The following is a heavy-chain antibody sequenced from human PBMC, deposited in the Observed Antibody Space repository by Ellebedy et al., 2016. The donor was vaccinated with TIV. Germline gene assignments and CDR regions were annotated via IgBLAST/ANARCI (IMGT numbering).Heavy chain of an antibody. V-gene: IGHV3-43*01. CDR1: GFTFGNYN. Sequence: GESLKISCAASGFTFGNYNMHWVRHAPGKGLEWVPLINWNGDTTYYADSVKGRFTISRDNSNNSLYLQMNRLRTDDTAFYYCARAYIYYDSNQLDYWGQGTLVTVSS. CDR2: INWNGDTT. J-gene: IGHJ4*02. CDR3: ARAYIYYDSNQLDY. D-gene: IGHD3-22*01.